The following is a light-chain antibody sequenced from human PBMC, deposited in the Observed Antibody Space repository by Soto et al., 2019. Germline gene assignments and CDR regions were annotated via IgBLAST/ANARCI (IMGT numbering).Light chain of an antibody. V-gene: IGKV3D-15*01. CDR1: QSVSSN. CDR2: GAS. J-gene: IGKJ1*01. CDR3: HQYDNWRPRT. Sequence: EIVMTQSPATLSVSPGERATLSCRASQSVSSNLAWYQQKPGQAPRLLIYGASTRATGIPARFSGSGSGTEFTLTISSLQSEDFAVYYCHQYDNWRPRTFGQGTKVDIK.